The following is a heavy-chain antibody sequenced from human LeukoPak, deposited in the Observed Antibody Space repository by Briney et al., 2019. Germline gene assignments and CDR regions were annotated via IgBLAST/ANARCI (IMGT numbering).Heavy chain of an antibody. J-gene: IGHJ2*01. V-gene: IGHV3-53*01. CDR1: GFTVSSNY. D-gene: IGHD3-22*01. CDR2: IYSGGST. CDR3: AKDGCYDSSAYYYVRYFDL. Sequence: PGGSLKLSCAASGFTVSSNYMSWVRQAPGKGLEWVSVIYSGGSTYYADSVKGRFTISRDNSKNTLYLQMNSLRAEDTAVYYCAKDGCYDSSAYYYVRYFDLWGRGTLVTVSS.